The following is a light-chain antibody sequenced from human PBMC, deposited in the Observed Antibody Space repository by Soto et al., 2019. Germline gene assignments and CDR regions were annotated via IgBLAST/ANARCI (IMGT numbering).Light chain of an antibody. J-gene: IGKJ4*01. CDR1: QNIDNY. V-gene: IGKV1-39*01. CDR3: QESYTSPAVS. CDR2: ATS. Sequence: DIQMTQSPSSLSASLRDRVTISCLSSQNIDNYLNWYQQKPGKAPKLLIYATSTLQSGVPSRFSGSGSGTEFTLTISSLQAEDFATYFCQESYTSPAVSFGGGTKVDI.